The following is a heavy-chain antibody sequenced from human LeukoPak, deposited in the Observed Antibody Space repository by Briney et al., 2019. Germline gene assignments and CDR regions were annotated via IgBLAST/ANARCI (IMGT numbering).Heavy chain of an antibody. V-gene: IGHV4-59*01. D-gene: IGHD2-8*02. CDR2: VYYSGST. J-gene: IGHJ6*03. CDR3: ARGGGVPLPYYYYMDV. CDR1: GGSISSYY. Sequence: SETLSLTCTVSGGSISSYYWSWIRQPPGKGLEWIGYVYYSGSTNYNPSLKSRVTISVDTSKNQFSLKLSSVTAADTAVYYCARGGGVPLPYYYYMDVWGKGTTVTVSS.